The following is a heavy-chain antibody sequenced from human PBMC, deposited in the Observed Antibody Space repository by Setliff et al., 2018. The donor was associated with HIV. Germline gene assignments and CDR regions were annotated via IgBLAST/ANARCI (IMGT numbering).Heavy chain of an antibody. J-gene: IGHJ4*02. CDR2: IFPGGAT. V-gene: IGHV4-59*01. D-gene: IGHD5-12*01. CDR3: AKSSPSIGYITDC. Sequence: SETLSLTCTVSGGSINYYYWSWIRHSPGKGLEWIGIIFPGGATNYNPSLTSRVTISVDTLKNHLFLKLTSVTTADTAVYFCAKSSPSIGYITDCWGQGAPVTVSS. CDR1: GGSINYYY.